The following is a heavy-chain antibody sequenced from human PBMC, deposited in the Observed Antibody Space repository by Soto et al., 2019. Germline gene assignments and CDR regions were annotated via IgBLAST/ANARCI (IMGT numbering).Heavy chain of an antibody. CDR3: AHLMITYGGVIADDAFDV. V-gene: IGHV2-5*02. CDR2: IYWDNDK. CDR1: GFSLTTRQVG. D-gene: IGHD3-16*02. J-gene: IGHJ3*01. Sequence: QITLKESGPTLVEPTQTLTLTCTFSGFSLTTRQVGVGWIRQPPGQALEWLAVIYWDNDKRYSPSLESRLTITKDTSKNQAVLTMTNMDPMDTATYYCAHLMITYGGVIADDAFDVLGQGTMVTVSS.